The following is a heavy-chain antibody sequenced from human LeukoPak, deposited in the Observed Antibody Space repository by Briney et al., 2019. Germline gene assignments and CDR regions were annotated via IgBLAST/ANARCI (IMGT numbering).Heavy chain of an antibody. CDR3: AKSPQDRFVGSYDYNWFDP. J-gene: IGHJ5*02. CDR1: GFTFSSYA. Sequence: GGSLRLSCAASGFTFSSYAMSWVRQAPGKGLEWVSAISGSGGSTYYADSVKGRFTISRDNSKNTLYPQMNSLRAEDTAVYYCAKSPQDRFVGSYDYNWFDPWGQGTLVTVSS. CDR2: ISGSGGST. D-gene: IGHD5-12*01. V-gene: IGHV3-23*01.